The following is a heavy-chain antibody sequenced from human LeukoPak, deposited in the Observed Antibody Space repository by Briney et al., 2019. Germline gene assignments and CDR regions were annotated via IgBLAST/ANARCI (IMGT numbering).Heavy chain of an antibody. CDR3: ARGDYDGSGYYSPGYYGMDV. Sequence: PSETLSLTCTVSGGSISSGAYYWSWIRQHPGKGLEWIGYIYYSGSTYYNPSLKSRVTISVDTSKNQFSLKLSSVTAADTAVYYCARGDYDGSGYYSPGYYGMDVWGQGTTVTVSS. CDR2: IYYSGST. D-gene: IGHD3-22*01. J-gene: IGHJ6*02. V-gene: IGHV4-31*03. CDR1: GGSISSGAYY.